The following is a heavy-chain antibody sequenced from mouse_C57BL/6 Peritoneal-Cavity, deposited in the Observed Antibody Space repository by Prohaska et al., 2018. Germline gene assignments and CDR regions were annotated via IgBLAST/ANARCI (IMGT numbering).Heavy chain of an antibody. Sequence: QVQLQQSGAELVKPGASVKISCKASGYAFSSYWMNWVKQRPGKGLEWSGQIYPVDGDTNYNGKVKGKATLTADKSSSTAYMQLSSLTSEESAVDFCARTYPQGFAYWGQGTLVTVSA. D-gene: IGHD5-1*01. CDR2: IYPVDGDT. CDR3: ARTYPQGFAY. V-gene: IGHV1-80*01. CDR1: GYAFSSYW. J-gene: IGHJ3*01.